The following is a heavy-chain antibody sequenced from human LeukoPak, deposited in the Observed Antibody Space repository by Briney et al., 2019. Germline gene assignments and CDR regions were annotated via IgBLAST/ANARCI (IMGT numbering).Heavy chain of an antibody. CDR2: IKQDGSET. J-gene: IGHJ4*02. Sequence: SGGSLRLSCAASRFTLSNYWMSWVRQAPGKGLEWVANIKQDGSETYYVDSVKGRFTISRDNAKNSLSLQMNSLRAEDTAVYYCARDYHYYGSGSPFDYWGQGTLVTVSS. V-gene: IGHV3-7*01. CDR3: ARDYHYYGSGSPFDY. CDR1: RFTLSNYW. D-gene: IGHD3-10*01.